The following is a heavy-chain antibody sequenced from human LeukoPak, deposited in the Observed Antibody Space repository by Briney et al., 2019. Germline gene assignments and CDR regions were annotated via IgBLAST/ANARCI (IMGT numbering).Heavy chain of an antibody. CDR2: IYYTGTT. D-gene: IGHD3-16*01. Sequence: SETLSLTCTVSGGSISSYYWSWIRQPPGKGLEWIGYIYYTGTTDSNPSLKSRVTISLDTSKNQFSLNLSSVTAADTAAYYCARRWVYDKRAFDAWGQGTMVTVSS. CDR1: GGSISSYY. J-gene: IGHJ3*01. V-gene: IGHV4-59*08. CDR3: ARRWVYDKRAFDA.